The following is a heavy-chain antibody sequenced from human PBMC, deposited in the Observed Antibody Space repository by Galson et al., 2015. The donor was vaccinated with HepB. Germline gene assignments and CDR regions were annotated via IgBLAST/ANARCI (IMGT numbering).Heavy chain of an antibody. CDR3: ARQGGDYYDSSALADY. V-gene: IGHV5-51*01. CDR2: IDPGDSDT. Sequence: QSGGEVKKPGESLKISCKGSGYSFTSYWIGWVRQMPGKGLEWMGIIDPGDSDTRYSPSFQGQVTISADKSISTAYLQRSSLKASDTAMYYCARQGGDYYDSSALADYWGQGTLVTVSS. J-gene: IGHJ4*02. CDR1: GYSFTSYW. D-gene: IGHD3-22*01.